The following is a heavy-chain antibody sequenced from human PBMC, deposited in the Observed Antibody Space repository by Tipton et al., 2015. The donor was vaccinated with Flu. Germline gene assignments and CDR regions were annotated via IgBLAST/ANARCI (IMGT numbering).Heavy chain of an antibody. Sequence: PGLVKPSETLSLTCTVSGGSISSYYWSWIRQPPGKGLEWIGYIYYSGSTNYNPSLKSRVTISVDTSKNQFSLELSSVTAADTAVYYCARDSPYSDTAMAPWGQGTLVTVSS. CDR2: IYYSGST. CDR3: ARDSPYSDTAMAP. D-gene: IGHD5-18*01. J-gene: IGHJ5*02. V-gene: IGHV4-59*01. CDR1: GGSISSYY.